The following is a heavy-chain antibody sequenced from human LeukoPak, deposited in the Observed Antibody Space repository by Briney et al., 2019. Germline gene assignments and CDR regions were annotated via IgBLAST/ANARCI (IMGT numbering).Heavy chain of an antibody. V-gene: IGHV3-21*01. J-gene: IGHJ5*02. CDR2: ISSSSSYI. CDR1: GFTFSSYS. CDR3: ARSYFDWLLYGVDNWFDP. Sequence: GGSLRLSCAASGFTFSSYSMNWVRQAPGKGLEWVSSISSSSSYIYYADSVKGRFTISRDNAKNSLYLQMNSLRAEDTAVCYCARSYFDWLLYGVDNWFDPWGQGTLVTVSS. D-gene: IGHD3-9*01.